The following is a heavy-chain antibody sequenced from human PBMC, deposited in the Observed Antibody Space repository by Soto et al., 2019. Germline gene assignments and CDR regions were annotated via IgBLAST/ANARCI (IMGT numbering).Heavy chain of an antibody. CDR1: GFTFSGYV. D-gene: IGHD6-13*01. J-gene: IGHJ4*02. Sequence: QVQLVESGGGVVQPGRSLRLSCAASGFTFSGYVMHWVRQAPGKGLEWVSLISRGGSDKYYSDSVKGRFTISRDNSKNTVSLHLNSLRPEDTAIYYCAKAGTNGGVGYLDSWGQGTLVTVSS. CDR3: AKAGTNGGVGYLDS. CDR2: ISRGGSDK. V-gene: IGHV3-30*18.